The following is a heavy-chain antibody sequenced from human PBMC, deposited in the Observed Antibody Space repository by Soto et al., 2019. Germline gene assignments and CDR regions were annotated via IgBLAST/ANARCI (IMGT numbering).Heavy chain of an antibody. CDR2: IFYSGHT. V-gene: IGHV4-31*03. Sequence: SETLSLTCTVSGGSISSEDYYWSWVRQHPGKGLEWIGYIFYSGHTYYNQSLKSRVTMSVDTSMNQFSLKVTSVTASDTAVYFCARDRGHITEPSLLYCGMDVCGQGTTVIFSS. CDR3: ARDRGHITEPSLLYCGMDV. CDR1: GGSISSEDYY. D-gene: IGHD1-20*01. J-gene: IGHJ6*02.